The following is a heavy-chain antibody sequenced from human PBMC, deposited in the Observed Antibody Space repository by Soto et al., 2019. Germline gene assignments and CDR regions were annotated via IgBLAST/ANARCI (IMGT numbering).Heavy chain of an antibody. D-gene: IGHD6-13*01. J-gene: IGHJ4*02. V-gene: IGHV4-4*02. CDR3: AIAGIAAAAYYFDY. CDR1: GGSISSSNW. Sequence: SETLSLTCAVSGGSISSSNWWSWVRQPPGKGLEWIGEIYHSGSTNYNPSLKSRVTISVDKSKNQFSLNLSSVTAADTAVYYCAIAGIAAAAYYFDYWGQGTLVTVSS. CDR2: IYHSGST.